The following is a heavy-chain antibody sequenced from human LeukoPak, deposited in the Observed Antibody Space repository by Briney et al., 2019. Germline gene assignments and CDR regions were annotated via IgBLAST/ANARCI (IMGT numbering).Heavy chain of an antibody. J-gene: IGHJ3*02. Sequence: GGSLRLSCAASAFTFSSYDMHGVRQATGKGLEWVSAIGTAGDTYYPGFVKGRFTISRENAKNSLYLQMNSLRAGDTAVYYCARGERYYYDSKEDAFDIWGQGTMVTVSS. V-gene: IGHV3-13*01. CDR2: IGTAGDT. CDR1: AFTFSSYD. D-gene: IGHD3-22*01. CDR3: ARGERYYYDSKEDAFDI.